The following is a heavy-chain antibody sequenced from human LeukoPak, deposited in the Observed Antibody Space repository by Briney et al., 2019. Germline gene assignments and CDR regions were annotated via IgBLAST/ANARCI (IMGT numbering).Heavy chain of an antibody. J-gene: IGHJ3*02. V-gene: IGHV4-34*01. Sequence: SETLSLTCAVYGASFRAYYWSWIRQAPGKGLEWIAEINDSGHARYNASLKGRVTMSVDTSKNEFSMKLKSVTVADMAVYYSARYRYVYHDAVTYTWCFDSWGRGSVVTVSS. CDR1: GASFRAYY. CDR2: INDSGHA. D-gene: IGHD3-16*02. CDR3: ARYRYVYHDAVTYTWCFDS.